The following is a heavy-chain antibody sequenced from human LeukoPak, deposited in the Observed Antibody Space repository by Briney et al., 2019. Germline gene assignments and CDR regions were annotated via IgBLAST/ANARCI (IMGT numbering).Heavy chain of an antibody. CDR3: ARDLVEGGWYWTY. J-gene: IGHJ4*02. CDR1: GYTFDSFG. CDR2: ISPYNGKT. D-gene: IGHD6-19*01. Sequence: GASVKVTCKASGYTFDSFGINWVRQAPGQGLEWMGWISPYNGKTKYAQKTQGRVTMTTDTTTSTAYMELRSLRSDDTAVYYCARDLVEGGWYWTYWGQGTLVTVSS. V-gene: IGHV1-18*01.